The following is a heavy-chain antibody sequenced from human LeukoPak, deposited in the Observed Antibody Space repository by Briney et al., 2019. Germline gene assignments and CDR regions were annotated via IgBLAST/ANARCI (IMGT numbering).Heavy chain of an antibody. CDR2: IYYSGST. D-gene: IGHD6-13*01. V-gene: IGHV4-59*12. Sequence: SETLSLTCTVSGGSISSYYWSWIRQPPGKELEWIGYIYYSGSTNYNPSLKSRVTISVDTSKNQFSLKLSSVTAADTAVYYCAREAGSRWYHTPFQHWGQGTLVTVSS. CDR1: GGSISSYY. J-gene: IGHJ1*01. CDR3: AREAGSRWYHTPFQH.